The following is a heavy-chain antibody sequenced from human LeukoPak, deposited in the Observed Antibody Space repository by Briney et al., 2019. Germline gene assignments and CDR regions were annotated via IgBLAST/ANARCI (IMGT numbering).Heavy chain of an antibody. CDR2: IYYSGST. Sequence: SETLSLTCTVSGGSIRNYYWSWIRQPPGKGLEWIGYIYYSGSTNYNPSLKSRVTISVDKSKNQFSLKLSSVTAADTAVYYCARAKRISHFDYWGQGTLVTVSS. V-gene: IGHV4-59*12. CDR1: GGSIRNYY. D-gene: IGHD3-10*01. J-gene: IGHJ4*02. CDR3: ARAKRISHFDY.